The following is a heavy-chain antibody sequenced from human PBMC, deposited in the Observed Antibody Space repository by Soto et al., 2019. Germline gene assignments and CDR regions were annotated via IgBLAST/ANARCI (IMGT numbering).Heavy chain of an antibody. V-gene: IGHV3-21*01. CDR1: GFTFSSYS. CDR3: AGGLGCSGGSCYFDY. CDR2: ISSSSSYI. Sequence: EVQLVESGGGLVKPGGSLRLSCAASGFTFSSYSMNWVRQAPGKGLEWVSSISSSSSYIYYADSVKGRFTISRDNAANSLYLQMNSPRAEDTAVYYCAGGLGCSGGSCYFDYWGKGTLVTVSS. D-gene: IGHD2-15*01. J-gene: IGHJ4*02.